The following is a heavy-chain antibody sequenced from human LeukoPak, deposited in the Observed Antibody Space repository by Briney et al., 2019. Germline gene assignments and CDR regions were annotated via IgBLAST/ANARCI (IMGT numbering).Heavy chain of an antibody. V-gene: IGHV3-30*18. CDR3: AKEPWGVPAALDY. CDR2: ISYDGSNK. D-gene: IGHD2-2*01. J-gene: IGHJ4*02. CDR1: GFTFSSYA. Sequence: PGGSLRLSCAASGFTFSSYAVTWVRQAPGKGLEWVAVISYDGSNKYYADSVKGRFTISRDNSKNTLYLQMNSLRAEDTAVYYCAKEPWGVPAALDYWGQGTLVTVSS.